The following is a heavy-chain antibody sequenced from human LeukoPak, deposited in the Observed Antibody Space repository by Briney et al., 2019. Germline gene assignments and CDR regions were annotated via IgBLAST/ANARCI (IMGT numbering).Heavy chain of an antibody. CDR2: ISGSGGST. Sequence: GGSLRLSCAASGFTFSSYGMSWVRQAPGKGLEWVSAISGSGGSTYYADSVKGRFTISRDNSKNTLYLQMNSLTAEDTAIYSCARPRLEYCSGGSCFDAFDIWGQGTMVTVSS. J-gene: IGHJ3*02. CDR3: ARPRLEYCSGGSCFDAFDI. CDR1: GFTFSSYG. V-gene: IGHV3-23*01. D-gene: IGHD2-15*01.